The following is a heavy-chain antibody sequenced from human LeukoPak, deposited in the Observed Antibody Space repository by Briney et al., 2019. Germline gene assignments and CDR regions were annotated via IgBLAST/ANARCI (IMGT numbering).Heavy chain of an antibody. V-gene: IGHV4-59*01. Sequence: PSETLSLTCTVSGGSISTYYWNWIRQPPGKGLEWIGFIYYSGSTNYNPSLNSRVTMSVDTSKNQFSLKLSSVTAADTAVYYCVRERRDAYNPRGDDAFDIWGPGTMVTVSS. CDR1: GGSISTYY. D-gene: IGHD5-24*01. J-gene: IGHJ3*02. CDR2: IYYSGST. CDR3: VRERRDAYNPRGDDAFDI.